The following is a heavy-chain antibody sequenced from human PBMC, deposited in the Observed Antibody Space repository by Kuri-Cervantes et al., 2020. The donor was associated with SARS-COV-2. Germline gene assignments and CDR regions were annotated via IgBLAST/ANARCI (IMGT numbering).Heavy chain of an antibody. D-gene: IGHD3-3*01. J-gene: IGHJ1*01. CDR3: GRGGDYDYSSGYSQYVQH. CDR1: GGSFSSGGYS. V-gene: IGHV4-30-2*01. Sequence: LRLSCSVSGGSFSSGGYSWAWIRQPPGKGLEWIGYIYQSGGTYYNPSLKSRVIISVDRSKNQFSLKLESVTAADTAVYYCGRGGDYDYSSGYSQYVQHWGQGTQVTVSS. CDR2: IYQSGGT.